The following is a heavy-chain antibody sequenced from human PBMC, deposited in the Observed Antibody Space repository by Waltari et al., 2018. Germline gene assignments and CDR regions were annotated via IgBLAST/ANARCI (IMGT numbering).Heavy chain of an antibody. CDR2: INHSGST. Sequence: QVQMRQWGAGLLEPSETLSLTCAVYGGSLSGYSWTWIRQTPGKGLEWIGEINHSGSTNYRSSLKSRGTISLDASNNQFALKLSSVTAADTAIYYCARDGRGFNYGSGTYNYWGQGTLVTVSS. V-gene: IGHV4-34*01. CDR3: ARDGRGFNYGSGTYNY. D-gene: IGHD3-10*01. J-gene: IGHJ4*02. CDR1: GGSLSGYS.